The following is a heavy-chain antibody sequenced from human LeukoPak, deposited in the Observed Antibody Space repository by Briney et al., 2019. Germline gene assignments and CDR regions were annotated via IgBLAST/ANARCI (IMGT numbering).Heavy chain of an antibody. CDR1: GFTFSSYA. D-gene: IGHD3-9*01. CDR2: ISGSGGST. J-gene: IGHJ4*02. Sequence: SGGSLRLSCAASGFTFSSYAMSWVRQAPGKGLEWVSAISGSGGSTYYADSVKGRFTISRDNSKNTLYLQMNSLRAEDTAVYYCAEDRRYFDWLDQAFDYWGQGTLVTVSS. CDR3: AEDRRYFDWLDQAFDY. V-gene: IGHV3-23*01.